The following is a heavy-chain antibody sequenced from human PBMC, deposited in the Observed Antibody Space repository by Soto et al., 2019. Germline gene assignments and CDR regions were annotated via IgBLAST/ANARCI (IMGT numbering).Heavy chain of an antibody. Sequence: SVKVSFKATAGTFSSYAISWERQAPGQGVEWMGGIIPIFGTANYAQKFQGRVTITADESTSTAYMELSSLRSEDTAVYYRARVDINMVRGVIITDNWFDPWGQGTLVTVSS. J-gene: IGHJ5*02. D-gene: IGHD3-10*01. V-gene: IGHV1-69*13. CDR1: AGTFSSYA. CDR3: ARVDINMVRGVIITDNWFDP. CDR2: IIPIFGTA.